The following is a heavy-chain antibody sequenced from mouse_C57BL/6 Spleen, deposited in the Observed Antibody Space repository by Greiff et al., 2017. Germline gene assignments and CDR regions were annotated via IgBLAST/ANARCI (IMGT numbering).Heavy chain of an antibody. Sequence: VQLKQSGPELVKPGASVKIPCKASGYTFTDYNMDWVNQSHGKSLEWIGDINPNNGGTIYNQKFKGKATLAVDKSSSTAYMELRSLTSEDTAVYYCARKRITTVVATRAMDYWGQGTSVTVSS. D-gene: IGHD1-1*01. CDR2: INPNNGGT. J-gene: IGHJ4*01. CDR1: GYTFTDYN. CDR3: ARKRITTVVATRAMDY. V-gene: IGHV1-18*01.